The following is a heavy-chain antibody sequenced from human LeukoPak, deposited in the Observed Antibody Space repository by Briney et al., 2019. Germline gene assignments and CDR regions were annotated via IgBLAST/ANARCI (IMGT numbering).Heavy chain of an antibody. V-gene: IGHV3-23*01. J-gene: IGHJ5*02. CDR3: AKDPPRHCSSTSCSRFDP. Sequence: GGSLRLSCAASGFTFSSYAMSWVRQAPGKGLEWVSGISGSGGSTYYADSVKGRFTISRDNSKNTLYVQMNSLRAEDTAVYYCAKDPPRHCSSTSCSRFDPWGQGTLVTVSS. CDR2: ISGSGGST. CDR1: GFTFSSYA. D-gene: IGHD2-2*01.